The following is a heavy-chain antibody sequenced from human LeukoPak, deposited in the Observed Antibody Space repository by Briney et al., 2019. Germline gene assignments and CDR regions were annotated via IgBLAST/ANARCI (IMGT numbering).Heavy chain of an antibody. D-gene: IGHD6-19*01. CDR2: ISGSGGST. J-gene: IGHJ4*02. CDR1: GFTFSSYG. V-gene: IGHV3-23*01. Sequence: GGSLRLSCAASGFTFSSYGMSSVRQAPAKGLEWVSAISGSGGSTYYADSVKGRFTISRDNSKNTLYLQMNSLRAEDTAVYYCARGIAVAGTDDYWGQGTLVTVSS. CDR3: ARGIAVAGTDDY.